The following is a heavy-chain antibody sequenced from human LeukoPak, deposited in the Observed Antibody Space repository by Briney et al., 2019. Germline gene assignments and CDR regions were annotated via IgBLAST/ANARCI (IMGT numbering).Heavy chain of an antibody. D-gene: IGHD2/OR15-2a*01. J-gene: IGHJ4*02. CDR1: GFTFTSYA. CDR3: ASARNNYYFDY. Sequence: SGGSLRLSCAASGFTFTSYAMHWVRQAPGKGLEWVAFIWYDGSRTYYADSVRGRFTVSRDNSKNTLFLQMDSLTAEDTAVYYCASARNNYYFDYRGQGTLLTVSS. V-gene: IGHV3-33*08. CDR2: IWYDGSRT.